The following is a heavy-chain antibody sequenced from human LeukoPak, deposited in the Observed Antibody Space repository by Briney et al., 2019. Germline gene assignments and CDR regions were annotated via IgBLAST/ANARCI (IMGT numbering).Heavy chain of an antibody. J-gene: IGHJ4*02. CDR1: GFIVTNNY. CDR3: ARDPPAVLIDTYG. D-gene: IGHD2-8*01. V-gene: IGHV3-66*01. Sequence: TGGSLRLSCTASGFIVTNNYINWVRQAPGKGLEWVSLVYSGGSTYYADSVKSRFTISRDNSKNMVYLQMNSLRAEDTAMYYCARDPPAVLIDTYGWGQGTLVTVSS. CDR2: VYSGGST.